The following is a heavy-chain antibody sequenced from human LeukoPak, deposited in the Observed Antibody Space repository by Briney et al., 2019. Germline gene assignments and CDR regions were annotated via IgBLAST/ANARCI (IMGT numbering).Heavy chain of an antibody. CDR1: GYTFTGYY. CDR3: ARGGSSGWYNWFDP. J-gene: IGHJ5*02. Sequence: ASVKVSCKASGYTFTGYYMHWVRQAPGQGLEWMGWINPNSGGTNYAQKFQGRVTMTRDTSISTAYMELSSLRSEDTAVYYCARGGSSGWYNWFDPWGQGTLVTVSS. V-gene: IGHV1-2*02. D-gene: IGHD6-19*01. CDR2: INPNSGGT.